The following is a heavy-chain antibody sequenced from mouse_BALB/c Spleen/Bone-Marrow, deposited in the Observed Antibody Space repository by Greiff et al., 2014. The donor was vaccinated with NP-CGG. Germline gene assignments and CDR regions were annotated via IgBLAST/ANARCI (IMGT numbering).Heavy chain of an antibody. J-gene: IGHJ1*01. CDR2: INPSNGGT. V-gene: IGHV1S81*02. CDR1: GYTFTSYY. CDR3: TRSGTSWLRRSWYFDV. Sequence: LVESGAELVKPGASVELSCKASGYTFTSYYMYWVKQRPGQGLEWIGEINPSNGGTNFNEKFKNKATLTVDKSSSTAYMQLSSLTSEDSAVYYCTRSGTSWLRRSWYFDVWGAGTTVTVSS. D-gene: IGHD2-2*01.